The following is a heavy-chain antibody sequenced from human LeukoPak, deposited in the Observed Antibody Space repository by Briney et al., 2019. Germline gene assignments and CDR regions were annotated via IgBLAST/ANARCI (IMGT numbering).Heavy chain of an antibody. V-gene: IGHV1-69*06. Sequence: GSSVKVSCKASGGTFSSYAISWVRQAPGQGLEWMGGIIPIFGTANYAQKFQGRVTITADKSTSTAYMELSSLRSEDTAVYYCATGATMVRGVIIGAFDIWGQGTMVTVSS. J-gene: IGHJ3*02. D-gene: IGHD3-10*01. CDR1: GGTFSSYA. CDR2: IIPIFGTA. CDR3: ATGATMVRGVIIGAFDI.